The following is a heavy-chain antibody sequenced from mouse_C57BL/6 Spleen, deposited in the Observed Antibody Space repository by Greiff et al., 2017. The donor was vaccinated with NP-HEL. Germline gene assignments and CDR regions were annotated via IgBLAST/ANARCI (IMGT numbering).Heavy chain of an antibody. CDR1: CFAFSCLW. Sequence: QLQQSGAELVKPGASVKISCKASCFAFSCLWMNWVKARPGTGPEWFGKIYTGNGETKYNGKFKGKATRTADKAASTSYMQLSSLTSGDSAVYVCARRITTVVGYFDVWGTGTTVTVSS. CDR2: IYTGNGET. V-gene: IGHV1-80*01. D-gene: IGHD1-1*01. CDR3: ARRITTVVGYFDV. J-gene: IGHJ1*03.